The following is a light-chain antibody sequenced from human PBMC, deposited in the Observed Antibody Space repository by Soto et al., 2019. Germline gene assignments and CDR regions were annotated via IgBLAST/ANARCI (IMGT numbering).Light chain of an antibody. CDR1: QAINTY. CDR2: GTS. V-gene: IGKV1-39*01. CDR3: QQSYSTLLIT. Sequence: DIQMTQSPSFLSASVGDIVTISCRASQAINTYLNWYQQKPGKAPKLLIYGTSDLQNGVPSRFSGGGSGTDFTLTISSLQPEDFATYYCQQSYSTLLITFGQGTRLEV. J-gene: IGKJ5*01.